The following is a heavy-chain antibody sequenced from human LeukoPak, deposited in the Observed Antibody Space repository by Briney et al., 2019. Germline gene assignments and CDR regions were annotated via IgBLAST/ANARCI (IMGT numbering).Heavy chain of an antibody. Sequence: SVKVSCKASGYTFTGYYMHWVRQAPGQGLEGMGWINPNSGGTNYAQKFQGRVTMTRDTSISTAYMELSRLRSDDTAVYYCARDSGIAVAGTSFDYWGQGTLVTVSS. V-gene: IGHV1-2*02. J-gene: IGHJ4*02. CDR1: GYTFTGYY. CDR3: ARDSGIAVAGTSFDY. D-gene: IGHD6-19*01. CDR2: INPNSGGT.